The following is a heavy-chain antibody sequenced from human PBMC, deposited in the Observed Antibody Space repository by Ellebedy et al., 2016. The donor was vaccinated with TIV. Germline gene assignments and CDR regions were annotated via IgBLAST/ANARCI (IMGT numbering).Heavy chain of an antibody. CDR3: ATSAAIDAFDI. CDR1: GGSITRSGHY. J-gene: IGHJ3*02. V-gene: IGHV4-39*02. Sequence: SETLSLTXSVSGGSITRSGHYCTWIRQPPGKGLEWIGGLYFSGSTWYNPSLKSRVTISVDTSKNLFSLGLRSVTASDTAVYYCATSAAIDAFDIWGQGTMVTVSS. CDR2: LYFSGST. D-gene: IGHD6-25*01.